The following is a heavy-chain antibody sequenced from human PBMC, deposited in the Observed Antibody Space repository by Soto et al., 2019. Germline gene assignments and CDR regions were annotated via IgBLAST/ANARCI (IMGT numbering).Heavy chain of an antibody. J-gene: IGHJ4*02. CDR2: IWYDGSNK. D-gene: IGHD6-25*01. CDR3: AKQPDISGLRPFDY. V-gene: IGHV3-33*06. Sequence: GGSLRLSCAASGFTFSSYGMHWVRQAPGKGLEWVAVIWYDGSNKYYADSVKGRFTISRDNSKNTVYLQMDSLRPEDTAVYYCAKQPDISGLRPFDYWGQGTLVTVSS. CDR1: GFTFSSYG.